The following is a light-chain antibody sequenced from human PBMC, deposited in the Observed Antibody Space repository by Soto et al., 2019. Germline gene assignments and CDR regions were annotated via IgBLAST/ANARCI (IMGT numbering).Light chain of an antibody. CDR2: EAS. J-gene: IGKJ1*01. V-gene: IGKV1-5*02. Sequence: DIQMTQSPSTLSATAGDRVTIICRASQSISGWLAWYQHKPGTAPKLLIYEASNLESGVPSRFSGSGSGTESTLTISSLKPDDFATYYCQQYYSDWTFGQGTKVDIK. CDR3: QQYYSDWT. CDR1: QSISGW.